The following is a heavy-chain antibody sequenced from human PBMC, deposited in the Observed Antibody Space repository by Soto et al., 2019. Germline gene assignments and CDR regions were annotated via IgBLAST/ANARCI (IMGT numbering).Heavy chain of an antibody. D-gene: IGHD3-3*01. CDR2: INPSNGST. CDR3: ARDRDDFWSGYWNYMDV. J-gene: IGHJ6*03. Sequence: GASVKVSCKASGYTFTSYYMHWVRQAPGQGLEWMGIINPSNGSTSYAQKLQGRVTMTTDTSTSTVYMELRSLRSDDTAVYYCARDRDDFWSGYWNYMDVWGKGTTVTVSS. V-gene: IGHV1-46*01. CDR1: GYTFTSYY.